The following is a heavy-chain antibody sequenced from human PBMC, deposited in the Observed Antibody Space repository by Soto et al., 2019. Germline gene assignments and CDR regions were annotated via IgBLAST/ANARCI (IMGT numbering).Heavy chain of an antibody. CDR2: IWYDGSNK. V-gene: IGHV3-33*01. CDR3: ARDRITIAAAGRDHFDY. D-gene: IGHD6-13*01. CDR1: GFTFSSYG. Sequence: GGSLRLSCAASGFTFSSYGMHWVRQAPGKGLEWVAVIWYDGSNKYYADSVKGRFTISRDNSKNTPYLQMNSLRAEDTAVYYCARDRITIAAAGRDHFDYWGQGTLVTVSS. J-gene: IGHJ4*02.